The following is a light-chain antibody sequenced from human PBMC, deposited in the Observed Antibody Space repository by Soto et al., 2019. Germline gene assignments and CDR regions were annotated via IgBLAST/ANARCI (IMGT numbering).Light chain of an antibody. Sequence: QSALTQPASVSGSPGQSITISCTGTSSDVGGYNYVSWYQQHPGKAPKFMIYDVSNRPSGVSNRFSGSKSDNTASLTMSGLQSEDEADYYCSSYTSSSTLYVFGTGSKLTVL. CDR2: DVS. J-gene: IGLJ1*01. CDR1: SSDVGGYNY. CDR3: SSYTSSSTLYV. V-gene: IGLV2-14*01.